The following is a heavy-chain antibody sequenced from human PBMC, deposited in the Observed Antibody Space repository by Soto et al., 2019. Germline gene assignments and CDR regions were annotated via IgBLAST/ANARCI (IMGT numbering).Heavy chain of an antibody. D-gene: IGHD3-22*01. CDR3: ARLYYYDSSGSGY. CDR1: GCTFTGYY. CDR2: INPNSGGT. Sequence: ASVKVSCKASGCTFTGYYMHWVRQAPGQGLEWMGWINPNSGGTNYAQKFQGRVTMTRDTSISTAYMELSRLRSDDTAVYYCARLYYYDSSGSGYWGQGTLVTVSS. V-gene: IGHV1-2*02. J-gene: IGHJ4*02.